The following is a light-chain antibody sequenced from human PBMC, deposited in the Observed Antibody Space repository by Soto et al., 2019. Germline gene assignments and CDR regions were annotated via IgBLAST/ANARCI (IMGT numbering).Light chain of an antibody. CDR2: HAS. J-gene: IGKJ1*01. CDR3: QHYNSYGT. V-gene: IGKV1-5*01. CDR1: QNIDRW. Sequence: DIQMTQSPSTLPASVGRTVTSTCRASQNIDRWVAWYQQKSGKSPKILIYHASSLETGVPSRFSGSGSGTEFTLTISSVQPDDFASYYCQHYNSYGTFGPGTQVDIK.